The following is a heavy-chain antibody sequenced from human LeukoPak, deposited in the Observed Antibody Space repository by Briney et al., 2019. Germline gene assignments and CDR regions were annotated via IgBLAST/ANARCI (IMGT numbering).Heavy chain of an antibody. Sequence: GASVKVSCKAFGYTFTGYYMHWVRQAPGQGLEWMGVINPIGGSTTYAQKFHGRVTMTRDTSTSTVYMEVSSLRSEDTAVYYCGTDLGGSSDVYHWGQGTLVTVSS. CDR2: INPIGGST. CDR1: GYTFTGYY. CDR3: GTDLGGSSDVYH. J-gene: IGHJ5*02. V-gene: IGHV1-46*01. D-gene: IGHD6-19*01.